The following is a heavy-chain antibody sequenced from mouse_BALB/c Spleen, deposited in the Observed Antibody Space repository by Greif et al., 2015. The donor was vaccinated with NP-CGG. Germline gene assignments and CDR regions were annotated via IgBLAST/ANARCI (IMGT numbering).Heavy chain of an antibody. D-gene: IGHD2-4*01. CDR3: ALIYYDPAWFAY. CDR2: ILPGSGST. V-gene: IGHV1-9*01. J-gene: IGHJ3*01. CDR1: GYTFSSYW. Sequence: VQLQQSGAELMKPGASVKISCKATGYTFSSYWIEWVKQRPGHGLEWIGEILPGSGSTNYNEKFKGKATFTADTSSNTAYMQLSSLTSEDSAVYYCALIYYDPAWFAYWGQGTLVTVSA.